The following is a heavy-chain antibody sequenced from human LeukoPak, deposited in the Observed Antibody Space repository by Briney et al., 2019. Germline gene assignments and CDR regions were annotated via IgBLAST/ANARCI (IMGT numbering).Heavy chain of an antibody. D-gene: IGHD5-12*01. J-gene: IGHJ4*02. CDR2: TRNKANSYTT. Sequence: GGSLRLSCAASGFTFSDHYMDWVRQAPGKGLEWVGRTRNKANSYTTEYAASVKGRFTISRDDSKNSLYLQMNSLKTEDTAVYYCASSDSGYDFSVWGQGTLVTVSS. CDR3: ASSDSGYDFSV. V-gene: IGHV3-72*01. CDR1: GFTFSDHY.